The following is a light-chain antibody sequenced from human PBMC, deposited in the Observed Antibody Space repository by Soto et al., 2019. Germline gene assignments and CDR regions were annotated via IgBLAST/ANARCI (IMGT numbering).Light chain of an antibody. CDR3: QQYETFSGT. Sequence: EIVLTQSPGTLSLSPGERATLSCRASQSVSSSYLAWYQQKPGEAPKLLIYDASALPRGVPARFSGSGSGTKFTLTIASLQPDDFATYYCQQYETFSGTFGPGTKVDIK. CDR2: DAS. CDR1: QSVSSSY. J-gene: IGKJ1*01. V-gene: IGKV3-20*01.